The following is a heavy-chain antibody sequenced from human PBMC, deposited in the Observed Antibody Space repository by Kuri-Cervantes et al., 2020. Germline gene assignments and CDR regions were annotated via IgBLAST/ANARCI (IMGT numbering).Heavy chain of an antibody. D-gene: IGHD4-23*01. Sequence: SVKVSCKASGGTFSSYTISWVRQAPGQGLEWMGRIIPILGIANYAQKFQGRVTITADKSTSTAYMELSSLRAEDTAVYYCARMIRTTVVTRDYWGQGTLVTVSS. J-gene: IGHJ4*02. CDR1: GGTFSSYT. CDR3: ARMIRTTVVTRDY. CDR2: IIPILGIA. V-gene: IGHV1-69*02.